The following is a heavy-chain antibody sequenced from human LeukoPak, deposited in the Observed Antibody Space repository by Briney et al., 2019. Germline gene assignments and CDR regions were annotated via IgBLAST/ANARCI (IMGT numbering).Heavy chain of an antibody. D-gene: IGHD3-22*01. V-gene: IGHV5-51*01. CDR1: GYRFTTYW. CDR2: IYPGDSDT. Sequence: GESLKISFKGSGYRFTTYWIGWVRQRPGKGVEWMGIIYPGDSDTTYSPSFRGQVTISVDKSISTAYLQWSSLKASDTAMYYCARQRYDAYDSSGYFGAWGQGTLVTVSS. J-gene: IGHJ5*02. CDR3: ARQRYDAYDSSGYFGA.